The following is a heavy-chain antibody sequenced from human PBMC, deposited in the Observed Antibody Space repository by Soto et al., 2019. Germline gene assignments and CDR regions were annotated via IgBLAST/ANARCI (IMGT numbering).Heavy chain of an antibody. CDR3: ARDIDMDIVVEVAATAPGY. CDR2: INPNSGGT. CDR1: GYTFTGYY. Sequence: GASVKVSCKASGYTFTGYYMHWVRQAPGQGLEWMGWINPNSGGTNYAQKLRGRVTMTRDPSISTAYMELSRLRSDDTAVYYCARDIDMDIVVEVAATAPGYWGQGTLVTVSS. J-gene: IGHJ4*02. V-gene: IGHV1-2*02. D-gene: IGHD2-15*01.